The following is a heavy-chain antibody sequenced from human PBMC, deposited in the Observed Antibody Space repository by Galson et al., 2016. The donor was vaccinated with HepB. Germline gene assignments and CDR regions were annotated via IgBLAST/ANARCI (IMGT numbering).Heavy chain of an antibody. Sequence: LSLTCTVSDGSISGFYWSWVRQPPGKGLEVIGYIYYTGSAKYNGSLRSRATISVDTSKNQFSLKLSSVTAADTAVYYCAVWFGDVNYWGQGILVTVSS. D-gene: IGHD3-10*01. CDR3: AVWFGDVNY. J-gene: IGHJ1*01. CDR1: DGSISGFY. CDR2: IYYTGSA. V-gene: IGHV4-59*08.